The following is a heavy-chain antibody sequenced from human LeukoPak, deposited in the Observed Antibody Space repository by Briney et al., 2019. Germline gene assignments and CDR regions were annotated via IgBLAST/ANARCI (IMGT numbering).Heavy chain of an antibody. CDR2: INHSGST. V-gene: IGHV4-34*01. J-gene: IGHJ4*02. Sequence: PSETLSLTCAVYGGSFSGYYWSWIRQPPGKGLEWIGEINHSGSTNYSPSLKSRVTISVDTSKNQFSLKLSSVTAADTAVYYCASRRGRDGYNWGQGTLVTVSS. D-gene: IGHD5-24*01. CDR1: GGSFSGYY. CDR3: ASRRGRDGYN.